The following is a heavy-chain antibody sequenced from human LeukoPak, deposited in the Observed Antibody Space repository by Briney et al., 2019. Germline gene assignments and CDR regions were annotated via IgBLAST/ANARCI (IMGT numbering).Heavy chain of an antibody. Sequence: GGSLRLSCAASGFTFSSYAMSWVRQAPGKGLEWVSGISGGGGSTYYVDSVKGRFTISRDNSKNTLYLQMNSLRAEDTAEYYCAKVPLTWLVRDYYYMDVWGKGTTVTVSS. CDR3: AKVPLTWLVRDYYYMDV. D-gene: IGHD2-21*01. CDR1: GFTFSSYA. V-gene: IGHV3-23*01. CDR2: ISGGGGST. J-gene: IGHJ6*03.